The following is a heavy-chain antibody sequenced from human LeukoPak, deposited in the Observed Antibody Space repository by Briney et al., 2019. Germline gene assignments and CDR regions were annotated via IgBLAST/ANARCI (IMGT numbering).Heavy chain of an antibody. J-gene: IGHJ5*02. D-gene: IGHD4-23*01. Sequence: PGMSLRLSCAVSGFTFSDFAMHWVRQAPGKGLEWVAIVIKDGSGKYYAESVRGRFTISRDNSKTTLYLQMNNLRAEDTAVYYCARDQSNYRGKSGWFDPWAREPWSPSPQ. CDR3: ARDQSNYRGKSGWFDP. V-gene: IGHV3-30*01. CDR1: GFTFSDFA. CDR2: VIKDGSGK.